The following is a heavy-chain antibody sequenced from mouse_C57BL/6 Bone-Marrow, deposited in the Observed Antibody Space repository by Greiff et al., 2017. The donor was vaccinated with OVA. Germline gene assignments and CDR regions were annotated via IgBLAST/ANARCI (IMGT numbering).Heavy chain of an antibody. V-gene: IGHV1-52*01. D-gene: IGHD1-1*01. Sequence: QVQLQQPGAELVRPGSSVKLSCKASGYTFTSYWMHWVKQRPIQGLEWIGNIDPSDSETHYNQKFKDKATLTVDKSSSTAYMQLSSLTSEDSAVYYCERRGDYYGSSFDYWGQGTTLTVSS. CDR2: IDPSDSET. J-gene: IGHJ2*01. CDR3: ERRGDYYGSSFDY. CDR1: GYTFTSYW.